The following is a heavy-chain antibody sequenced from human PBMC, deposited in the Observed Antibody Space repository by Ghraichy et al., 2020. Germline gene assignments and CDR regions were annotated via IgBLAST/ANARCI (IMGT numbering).Heavy chain of an antibody. V-gene: IGHV3-11*06. CDR2: ISSSSSYT. CDR1: GFTFSDYY. CDR3: ARELVAATRFGGTYYFDY. D-gene: IGHD2-15*01. Sequence: GGSLRLSCAASGFTFSDYYMSWIRQAPGKGLEWVSYISSSSSYTNYADSVKGRFTISRDNAKNSLYLQMNSLRAEDTAVYYCARELVAATRFGGTYYFDYWGQGTLVTVSS. J-gene: IGHJ4*02.